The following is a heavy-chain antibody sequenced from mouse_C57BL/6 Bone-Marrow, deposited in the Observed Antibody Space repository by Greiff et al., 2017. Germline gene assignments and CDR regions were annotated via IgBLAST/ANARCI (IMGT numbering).Heavy chain of an antibody. CDR2: IDPSDSYT. V-gene: IGHV1-50*01. Sequence: VQLQQPGAELVKPGASVKLSCKASGYTFTSYWMQWVKQRPGQGLEWIGEIDPSDSYTNYNQKFKGKATLTVDTSSSTAYMQLSSLTAEDSAVYDGAGNLYEYESWCAYGGQGTLVTVSA. D-gene: IGHD2-4*01. CDR1: GYTFTSYW. CDR3: AGNLYEYESWCAY. J-gene: IGHJ3*01.